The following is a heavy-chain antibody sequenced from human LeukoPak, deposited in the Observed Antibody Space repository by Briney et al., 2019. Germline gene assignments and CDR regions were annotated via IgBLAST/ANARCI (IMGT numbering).Heavy chain of an antibody. CDR1: GFTFSSYE. CDR2: ISSSGSTI. V-gene: IGHV3-48*03. J-gene: IGHJ6*04. CDR3: AELGITMIGGV. Sequence: GGSLRLSCAASGFTFSSYEMNWVRQAPGKGLEWVSYISSSGSTIYYADSVKGRCTISRDNAKNSLYLQTNSLRAEDTAVYYCAELGITMIGGVWGKGTTVTISS. D-gene: IGHD3-10*02.